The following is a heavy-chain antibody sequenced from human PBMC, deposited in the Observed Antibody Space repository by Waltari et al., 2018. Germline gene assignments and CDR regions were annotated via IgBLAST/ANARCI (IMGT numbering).Heavy chain of an antibody. V-gene: IGHV1-58*01. CDR2: IVVGSGKT. CDR1: GFTFTSSA. CDR3: AADRSTSGYSDY. J-gene: IGHJ4*02. Sequence: QMQLVQSGPEVKKPGTSVKVSCKASGFTFTSSAVQWVGGARGQRLEWIGWIVVGSGKTNYAQKFQERVTITRDMSTTTAYMELSSLRSEDTAVYYCAADRSTSGYSDYWGQGTLVTVSS. D-gene: IGHD3-22*01.